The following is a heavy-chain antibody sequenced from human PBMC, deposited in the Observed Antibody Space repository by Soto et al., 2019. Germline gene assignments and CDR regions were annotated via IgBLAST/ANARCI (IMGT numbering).Heavy chain of an antibody. Sequence: GGSLRLSCAASGFTFNTYAMSWVRQAPGKGLEWVASLSGSGGFTEHADSVKGRFSISRDNSKNTRLLQMNGLRVDDTAVYYCLKDRYYDSRIIDSWGSGTLVTVSS. CDR2: LSGSGGFT. J-gene: IGHJ4*02. CDR3: LKDRYYDSRIIDS. V-gene: IGHV3-23*01. D-gene: IGHD3-22*01. CDR1: GFTFNTYA.